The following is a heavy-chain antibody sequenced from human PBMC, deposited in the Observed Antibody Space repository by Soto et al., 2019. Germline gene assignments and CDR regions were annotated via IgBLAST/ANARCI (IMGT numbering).Heavy chain of an antibody. Sequence: EVQLVESGGGLVQPGGSLRLSCAASGFTFSSYWMSWVRQAPGKGLEWVANIKQDGSEKYYVDSVKGRFTISRDNAKNSKDPEMNRLRAEDTALNYCGRVRRNNGITIFGVVSKYYFDYWGQGTLVTVSS. CDR1: GFTFSSYW. V-gene: IGHV3-7*01. D-gene: IGHD3-3*01. J-gene: IGHJ4*02. CDR2: IKQDGSEK. CDR3: GRVRRNNGITIFGVVSKYYFDY.